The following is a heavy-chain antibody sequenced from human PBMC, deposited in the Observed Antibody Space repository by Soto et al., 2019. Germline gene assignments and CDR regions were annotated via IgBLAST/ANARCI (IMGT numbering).Heavy chain of an antibody. J-gene: IGHJ6*02. CDR1: GCTFSSYA. V-gene: IGHV1-69*13. CDR2: IIPIFGTA. CDR3: ARDRCSSTSCPYYYYGMDV. Sequence: RASVKVSCKASGCTFSSYAISCVRQAPGQVLEWMGGIIPIFGTANYAQKFQGRVTITADESTSTAYMELSSLRSEDTAVYYCARDRCSSTSCPYYYYGMDVWGQGTTVTVSS. D-gene: IGHD2-2*01.